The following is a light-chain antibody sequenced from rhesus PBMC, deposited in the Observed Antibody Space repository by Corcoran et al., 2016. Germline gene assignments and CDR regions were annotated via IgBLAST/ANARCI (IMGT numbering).Light chain of an antibody. Sequence: QAAMTQPRSVSGSPGQSVTISCTGTSSDIGGYNYVSWYQQHPGTAPKLMIYEVSKRPSGVSDRFSGSKSGNTASLTISWLQADDDSYYYCCSYAGSYTFIFGAGTRLTVL. CDR3: CSYAGSYTFI. J-gene: IGLJ1*01. V-gene: IGLV2-32*01. CDR2: EVS. CDR1: SSDIGGYNY.